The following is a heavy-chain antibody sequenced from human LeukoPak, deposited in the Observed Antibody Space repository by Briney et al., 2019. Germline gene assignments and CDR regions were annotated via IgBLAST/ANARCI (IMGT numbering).Heavy chain of an antibody. D-gene: IGHD4-17*01. V-gene: IGHV4-59*08. Sequence: SETLSLTCSVSGGSITYYYWSWIRQPPGKGLEWIGYIYYSGSTNYNPSLKSRVTISVDTSKNQFSLKMSSVTAADTAVYYCARTTVTVSHFDYWGQGTLVTVSS. CDR3: ARTTVTVSHFDY. CDR2: IYYSGST. J-gene: IGHJ4*02. CDR1: GGSITYYY.